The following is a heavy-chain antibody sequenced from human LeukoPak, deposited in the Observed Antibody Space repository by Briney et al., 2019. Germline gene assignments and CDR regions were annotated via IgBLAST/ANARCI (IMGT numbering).Heavy chain of an antibody. CDR1: GGSISSGGYS. CDR3: ARRSQVAGNGWSSRRHYYFDY. D-gene: IGHD6-19*01. V-gene: IGHV4-30-2*03. Sequence: PSQTLSLTCAVSGGSISSGGYSWSWIRQPPGKGLEWIGSIYYSGSTYYNPSLKSRVTISVDTSKNQFSLKLSSVTAADTAVYYCARRSQVAGNGWSSRRHYYFDYWGQGTLVTVSS. J-gene: IGHJ4*02. CDR2: IYYSGST.